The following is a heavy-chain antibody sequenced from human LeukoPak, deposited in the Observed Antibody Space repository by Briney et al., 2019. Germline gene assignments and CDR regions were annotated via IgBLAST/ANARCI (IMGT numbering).Heavy chain of an antibody. CDR3: ARVYCSSTSCRMGGAFDI. V-gene: IGHV3-21*01. D-gene: IGHD2-2*01. J-gene: IGHJ3*02. Sequence: GGSLRLSSAASGFTFSSYSMNWVRQAPGKGLEWVSSISSSSYIYYAESVKGRFTIPRDNAKTSLYLQMNSLRAEDTAVYYCARVYCSSTSCRMGGAFDIWGQGTMVTVSS. CDR2: ISSSSYI. CDR1: GFTFSSYS.